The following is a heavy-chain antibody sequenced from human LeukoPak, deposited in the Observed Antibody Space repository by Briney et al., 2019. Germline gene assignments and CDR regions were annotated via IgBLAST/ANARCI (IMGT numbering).Heavy chain of an antibody. Sequence: PSETLSLTCTVSGDSIRSHYYWGWIRQPPGKGLEWIATIYHSGTTSYNPSLKSRVTISVDTSKNQFSLNLSSVTAADTAVYYCARGGIAAHPEDYWGQGTLVTVSS. CDR3: ARGGIAAHPEDY. D-gene: IGHD6-6*01. J-gene: IGHJ4*02. CDR2: IYHSGTT. CDR1: GDSIRSHYY. V-gene: IGHV4-38-2*02.